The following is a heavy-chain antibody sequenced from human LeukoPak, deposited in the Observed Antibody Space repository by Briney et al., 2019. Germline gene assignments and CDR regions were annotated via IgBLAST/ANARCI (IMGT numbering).Heavy chain of an antibody. D-gene: IGHD2-2*01. Sequence: GGSLRLSCAASGFTLSSYSMNWVRQAPGKGLDWVSSISSSSSYIYYADSVKGRFTISRDNAKNSLYLQMNSLRAEDTAVYYCARGYCSSTSCYVGSDIWGQGTMVTVSS. CDR3: ARGYCSSTSCYVGSDI. V-gene: IGHV3-21*01. J-gene: IGHJ3*02. CDR2: ISSSSSYI. CDR1: GFTLSSYS.